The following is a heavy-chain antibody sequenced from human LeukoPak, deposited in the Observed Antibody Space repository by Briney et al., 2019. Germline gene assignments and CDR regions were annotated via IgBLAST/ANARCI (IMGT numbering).Heavy chain of an antibody. CDR3: ARADGNYSDSSGYYKLYPDPFDI. CDR2: IYYSGST. D-gene: IGHD3-22*01. Sequence: SETLSLTCTVSGGSISSYYWSWIRQPPGKGLEWIGYIYYSGSTNYNPSLKSRVTISVDTSKNQFSLKLSSVTAADTAVYYCARADGNYSDSSGYYKLYPDPFDIWGQGTMVTVSS. J-gene: IGHJ3*02. V-gene: IGHV4-59*01. CDR1: GGSISSYY.